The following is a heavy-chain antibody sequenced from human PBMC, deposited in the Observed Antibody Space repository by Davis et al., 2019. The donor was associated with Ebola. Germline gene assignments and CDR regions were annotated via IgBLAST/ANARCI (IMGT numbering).Heavy chain of an antibody. CDR1: GYTFTDYY. CDR2: VHPISGVT. CDR3: AIPGRSGGSAGGSISGMLV. Sequence: ASVKVSCKASGYTFTDYYVHWVRQAPGQGLEWVGRVHPISGVTNYAQKFQGRVSMTRDTSISTAHMEVTSLTSDDTAVYYCAIPGRSGGSAGGSISGMLVWGKGTTVTVSS. D-gene: IGHD3-16*01. J-gene: IGHJ6*04. V-gene: IGHV1-2*06.